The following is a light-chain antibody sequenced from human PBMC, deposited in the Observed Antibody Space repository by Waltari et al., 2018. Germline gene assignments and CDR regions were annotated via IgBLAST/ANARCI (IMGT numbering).Light chain of an antibody. V-gene: IGLV2-23*02. CDR3: CSYAGRGTYV. CDR2: EVN. Sequence: QSALTQPAPVSGTPGQSIPISCTGTTSDVGNYDLVSWYQQHPGKAPKLLICEVNKRPSGVSSRFSGSKSGNTASLTISGLQAEDEADYYCCSYAGRGTYVFGSGTKVTVL. J-gene: IGLJ1*01. CDR1: TSDVGNYDL.